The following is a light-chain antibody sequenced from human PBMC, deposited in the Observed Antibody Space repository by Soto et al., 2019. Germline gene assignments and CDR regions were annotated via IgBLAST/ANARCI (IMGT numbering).Light chain of an antibody. CDR2: MGS. CDR3: MQVLQTQT. CDR1: QSRLHSNGYNH. J-gene: IGKJ1*01. V-gene: IGKV2-28*01. Sequence: DIVMTPSPLSLPATPGEPASISCRSSQSRLHSNGYNHLEWYLQKPGPSPQLLIYMGSNRASGVTDRFSGSGSGTDLTMNSSRVEDEDVCVYYCMQVLQTQTFGQGTKVEIK.